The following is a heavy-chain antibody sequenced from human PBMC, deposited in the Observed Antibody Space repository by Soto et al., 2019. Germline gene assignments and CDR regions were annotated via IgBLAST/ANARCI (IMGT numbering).Heavy chain of an antibody. Sequence: QVQLQESGPGLVKPSDTLSLTCTVSGGYISSYYWSWLRQPPGKGLEWIGFIFYSGSTSYNPSLKSRVTISIDTSEYQFSLKLNSVTAADTAVYYCASMIGDPVLSFDSWGQGTLVAVSS. V-gene: IGHV4-59*01. CDR3: ASMIGDPVLSFDS. CDR2: IFYSGST. D-gene: IGHD3-10*02. CDR1: GGYISSYY. J-gene: IGHJ5*01.